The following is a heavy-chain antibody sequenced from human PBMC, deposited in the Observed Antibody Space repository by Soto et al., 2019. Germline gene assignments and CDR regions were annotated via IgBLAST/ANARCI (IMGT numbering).Heavy chain of an antibody. D-gene: IGHD2-8*01. V-gene: IGHV4-39*01. CDR3: ARHHVVLMVYAMGGPHWFDP. J-gene: IGHJ5*02. CDR1: GGSISSSSYY. Sequence: SETLSLTCTVSGGSISSSSYYWGWIRQPPGKGLEWIGSIYYSGSTYYNPSLKSRVTISVDTSKNQFSLKLSSVTAADTAVYYCARHHVVLMVYAMGGPHWFDPWGQGTLVTVSS. CDR2: IYYSGST.